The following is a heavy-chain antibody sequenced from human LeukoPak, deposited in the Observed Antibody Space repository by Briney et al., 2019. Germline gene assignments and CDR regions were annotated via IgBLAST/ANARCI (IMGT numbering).Heavy chain of an antibody. V-gene: IGHV1-69*13. Sequence: ASVKVSCKASGGTFSSYAISWVRQAPGQGLEWMGGIIPIFGTANYAQKFQGRVTITADESTSTAYMELSSLRSEDTAVNYCARGTRNRAFDIWGQGPMVTVSS. CDR1: GGTFSSYA. CDR3: ARGTRNRAFDI. D-gene: IGHD1-14*01. J-gene: IGHJ3*02. CDR2: IIPIFGTA.